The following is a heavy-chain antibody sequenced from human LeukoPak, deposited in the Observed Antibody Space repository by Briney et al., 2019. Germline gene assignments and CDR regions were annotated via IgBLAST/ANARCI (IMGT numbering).Heavy chain of an antibody. J-gene: IGHJ6*02. CDR1: GFTFSSYS. Sequence: GGSLRLSCAASGFTFSSYSMNWVRQAPGKGLEWVAVIWYDGSNKYYADSVKGRFTISRDNSKNTLYLQMNSLRAEDTAVYYCARGGTDYGDYAYYYYGMDVWGQGTTVTVSS. CDR3: ARGGTDYGDYAYYYYGMDV. D-gene: IGHD4-17*01. V-gene: IGHV3-33*08. CDR2: IWYDGSNK.